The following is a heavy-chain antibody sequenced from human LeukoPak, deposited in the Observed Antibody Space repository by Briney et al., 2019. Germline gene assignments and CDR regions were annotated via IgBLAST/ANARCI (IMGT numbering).Heavy chain of an antibody. CDR2: IIPIFGTA. V-gene: IGHV1-69*05. CDR1: GGTFSSYA. Sequence: SVKVSCKASGGTFSSYAISWVRQAPEQGLEWMGRIIPIFGTANYAQKFQGRVTITTDESTSTAYMELSSLRSEDTAVYYCAIRERGYSGYGYFHYWGQGNLVTVSS. J-gene: IGHJ4*02. D-gene: IGHD5-12*01. CDR3: AIRERGYSGYGYFHY.